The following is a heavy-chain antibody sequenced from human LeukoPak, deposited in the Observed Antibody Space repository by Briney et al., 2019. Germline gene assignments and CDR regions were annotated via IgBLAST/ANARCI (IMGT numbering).Heavy chain of an antibody. CDR3: ARYCSSTSCYHDY. D-gene: IGHD2-2*01. J-gene: IGHJ4*02. CDR1: GGSFSGYY. Sequence: SETLSLTCAVYGGSFSGYYWSWIRQPPGKGLEWIGEINHSGSTNYNPSLKSRVTISVDTSKNQFSLKLSSVTAADTAVYYCARYCSSTSCYHDYWGQGTLVTVSS. V-gene: IGHV4-34*01. CDR2: INHSGST.